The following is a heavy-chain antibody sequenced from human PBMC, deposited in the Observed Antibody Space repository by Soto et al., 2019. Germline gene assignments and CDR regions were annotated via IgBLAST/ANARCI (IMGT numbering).Heavy chain of an antibody. CDR3: ARHQVGGRGSEYFQH. CDR2: IYYSGST. CDR1: GGSISSSSYY. D-gene: IGHD3-16*01. V-gene: IGHV4-39*01. Sequence: SETLSLTCTVSGGSISSSSYYWGWIRQPPGKGLEWIGSIYYSGSTYYNPSLKSRVTISVDTSKNQFSLKLSSVTAADTAVYYCARHQVGGRGSEYFQHWGQGTLVTVSS. J-gene: IGHJ1*01.